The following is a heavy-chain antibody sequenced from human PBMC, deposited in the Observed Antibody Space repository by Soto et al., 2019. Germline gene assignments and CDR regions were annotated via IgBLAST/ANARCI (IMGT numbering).Heavy chain of an antibody. CDR2: INAGNGNT. D-gene: IGHD3-10*01. Sequence: GASVKVSCKASGYTFTRHAMHWVRQAPGQRLEWMGWINAGNGNTKYSQKFQGRVTITRDTSASTAYMELSSLRSEDTAVYYCARVTTMVRGVIISPTFDYWGQGTLVTVSS. J-gene: IGHJ4*02. V-gene: IGHV1-3*01. CDR3: ARVTTMVRGVIISPTFDY. CDR1: GYTFTRHA.